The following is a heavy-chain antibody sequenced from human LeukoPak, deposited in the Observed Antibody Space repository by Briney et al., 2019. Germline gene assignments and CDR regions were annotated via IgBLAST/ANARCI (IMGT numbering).Heavy chain of an antibody. V-gene: IGHV3-23*01. CDR2: ISVSGWST. CDR1: GFTCSIYA. Sequence: TGGPLTLSCGAWGFTCSIYAMIGVRQAPGRDREGVSSISVSGWSTYYADSVKGRFTISRDNSKNTLYLQMNSLRAEDTAVYYCAKDSIVPMVYAEIDYWGEGSLVTVSS. CDR3: AKDSIVPMVYAEIDY. D-gene: IGHD2-8*01. J-gene: IGHJ4*02.